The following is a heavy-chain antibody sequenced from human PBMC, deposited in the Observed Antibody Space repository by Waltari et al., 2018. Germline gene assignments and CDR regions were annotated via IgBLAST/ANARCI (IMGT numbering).Heavy chain of an antibody. CDR3: ARGTVTIDY. V-gene: IGHV4-34*01. J-gene: IGHJ4*02. CDR2: INHSGST. D-gene: IGHD1-7*01. Sequence: QVQLQQWGAGLLKPSETLSLTCAVYGRSFSGYYWSWIRQPPGKGLEWIGEINHSGSTNYNPSLKSRVTISVDTSKNQFSLKLSSVTAADTAVYYCARGTVTIDYWGQGTLVTVSS. CDR1: GRSFSGYY.